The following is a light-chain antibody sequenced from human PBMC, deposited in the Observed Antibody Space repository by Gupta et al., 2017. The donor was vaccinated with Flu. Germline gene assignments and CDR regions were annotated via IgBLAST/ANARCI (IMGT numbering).Light chain of an antibody. V-gene: IGLV3-21*02. CDR2: DET. CDR1: NIGSQR. Sequence: SYVLTQPPSVSVAPGQTARIACGGNNIGSQRVHWYQQKPGQAPVLVVYDETYRPSGTPERFSGSSSGNTTTLTISRVEAGDEADYYCQVWDSSGDHRIFGGGTKMTVL. CDR3: QVWDSSGDHRI. J-gene: IGLJ2*01.